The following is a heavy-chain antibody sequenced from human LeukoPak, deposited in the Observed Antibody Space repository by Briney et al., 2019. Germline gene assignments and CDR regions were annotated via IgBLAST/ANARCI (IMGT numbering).Heavy chain of an antibody. CDR3: ARGSRRGTMYLPAFDI. J-gene: IGHJ3*02. D-gene: IGHD3-16*01. Sequence: GSSVKVSCKASGGTFSSYAISWVRQAPGQGLEWMGRIIPILGIANYAQKFQGRVTITTDESTSTAYMELSSLRSEDTAVYFCARGSRRGTMYLPAFDIWGQGTMVTVSS. CDR2: IIPILGIA. V-gene: IGHV1-69*04. CDR1: GGTFSSYA.